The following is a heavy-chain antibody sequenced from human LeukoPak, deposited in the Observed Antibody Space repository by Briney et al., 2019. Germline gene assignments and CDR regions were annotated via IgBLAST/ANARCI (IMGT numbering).Heavy chain of an antibody. J-gene: IGHJ4*02. CDR3: ARGHSESSFSFFDF. CDR2: IIPILGVA. V-gene: IGHV1-69*04. Sequence: SVKVSCKASGGTFSSYGISWVRQAPGQGLEWMGRIIPILGVANYAQRFQGRVTITADRSTRTAYLELRSLSSDDTAVYYCARGHSESSFSFFDFWGQGTLVTVSS. D-gene: IGHD1-26*01. CDR1: GGTFSSYG.